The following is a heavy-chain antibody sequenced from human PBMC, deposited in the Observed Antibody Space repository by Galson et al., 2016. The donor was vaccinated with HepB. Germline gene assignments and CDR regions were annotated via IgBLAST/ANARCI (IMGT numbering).Heavy chain of an antibody. CDR1: GFDFSRYS. D-gene: IGHD5-18*01. Sequence: SPRLPCAASGFDFSRYSMEWVRQAPGKGLGWVAVIQHNANRKYYADSAKGRFTISRDNSRKTLYLQMNSLRREDAAVYHCVRVGWGWSYGGGMDVWGQGTTVTVSS. V-gene: IGHV3-30-3*01. J-gene: IGHJ6*02. CDR2: IQHNANRK. CDR3: VRVGWGWSYGGGMDV.